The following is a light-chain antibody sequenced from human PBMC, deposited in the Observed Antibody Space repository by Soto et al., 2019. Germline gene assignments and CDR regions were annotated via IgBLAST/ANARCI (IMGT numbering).Light chain of an antibody. CDR2: VVS. V-gene: IGLV2-14*01. CDR1: SSDVGGYNY. J-gene: IGLJ1*01. Sequence: QSALAQPTSVSGSPGQSIAISCTGTSSDVGGYNYVSWHQQHPGKAPKVLISVVSNRPSGVSNRFSWSKSGNTASLTISGLQAEDEADYYCSSYRSGGTFVFGSGTKVTVL. CDR3: SSYRSGGTFV.